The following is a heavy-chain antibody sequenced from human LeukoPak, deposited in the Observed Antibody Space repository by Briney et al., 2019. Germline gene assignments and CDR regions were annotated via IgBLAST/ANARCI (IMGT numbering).Heavy chain of an antibody. CDR1: GFTFSSYS. V-gene: IGHV3-21*01. D-gene: IGHD6-13*01. J-gene: IGHJ4*02. CDR3: ASSYSSSWYYFDY. Sequence: PGGSLRLSCAASGFTFSSYSMNWVRQAPGKGLEWVSSISSSSSYIYYADSVKGRFTISRDNAKNSLYLQMNSLRAEDTAVYYCASSYSSSWYYFDYWGQGTLVTVSS. CDR2: ISSSSSYI.